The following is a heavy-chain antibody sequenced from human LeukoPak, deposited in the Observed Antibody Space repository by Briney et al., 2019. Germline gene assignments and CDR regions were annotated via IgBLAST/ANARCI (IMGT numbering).Heavy chain of an antibody. CDR2: IYYSGST. J-gene: IGHJ3*02. V-gene: IGHV4-39*01. CDR1: GGSISSSSYY. CDR3: ELGIGAFDI. D-gene: IGHD7-27*01. Sequence: PSETLSLTCTVSGGSISSSSYYRGWIRQPPGKGLEWIGSIYYSGSTYYNPSLKSRVTISVDTSKNQFSLKLSSVTAADTAVYYCELGIGAFDIWGQGTMVTVSS.